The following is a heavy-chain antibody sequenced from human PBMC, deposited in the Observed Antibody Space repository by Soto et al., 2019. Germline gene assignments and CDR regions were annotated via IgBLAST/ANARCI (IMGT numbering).Heavy chain of an antibody. CDR3: SRAIWWPTPCGMAV. Sequence: QVTLKESGPVLVKPTETLTLTCTVSGFSLSNSRMGVSWIRQPPGKALEWLAHLFLNDEKSSSTALKSKHITSKDTSKSQVVLTMTNMDPVDTATYYCSRAIWWPTPCGMAVWGQGTTVTVSS. J-gene: IGHJ6*02. CDR1: GFSLSNSRMG. D-gene: IGHD2-21*01. V-gene: IGHV2-26*01. CDR2: LFLNDEK.